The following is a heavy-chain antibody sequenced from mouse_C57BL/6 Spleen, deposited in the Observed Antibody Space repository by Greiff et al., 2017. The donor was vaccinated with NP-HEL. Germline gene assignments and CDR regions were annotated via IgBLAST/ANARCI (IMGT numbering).Heavy chain of an antibody. CDR2: IRNKANGYTT. J-gene: IGHJ2*01. CDR1: GFTFTDYY. D-gene: IGHD2-4*01. V-gene: IGHV7-3*01. CDR3: ARSPIYHDYRGYYFDY. Sequence: EVKLVESGGGLVQPGGSLSLSCAASGFTFTDYYMSWVRQPPGKALEWLGFIRNKANGYTTEYSASVKGRFTISRDNSQSILYLQMNALRAEDSATYYCARSPIYHDYRGYYFDYWGQGTTLTVSS.